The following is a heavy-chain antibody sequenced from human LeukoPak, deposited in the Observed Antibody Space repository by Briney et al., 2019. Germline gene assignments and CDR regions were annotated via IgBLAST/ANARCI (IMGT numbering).Heavy chain of an antibody. D-gene: IGHD3-10*01. CDR3: ATGYYFGAGSYGYLDY. J-gene: IGHJ4*02. CDR2: INSDGSST. CDR1: GFTFSTYW. Sequence: GGSLRLSCAASGFTFSTYWMHWVRQPPGKGVVWVSRINSDGSSTSYADCVEGRFTISRDNAKHTVYLQMNSLRGEDTAVYYCATGYYFGAGSYGYLDYWGQGTLVTVSS. V-gene: IGHV3-74*01.